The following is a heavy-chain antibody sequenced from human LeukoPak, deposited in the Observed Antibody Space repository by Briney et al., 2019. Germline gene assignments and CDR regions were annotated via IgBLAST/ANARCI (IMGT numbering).Heavy chain of an antibody. V-gene: IGHV3-7*04. J-gene: IGHJ4*02. CDR1: GFTFSRSW. CDR2: LKEDGSQK. Sequence: PGGSLRLSCAASGFTFSRSWMIWVRQAPGKGLGWVANLKEDGSQKFYVDSVKGRFTISRDNARNSLYLQMSSLRAEDTAVYYRARGFSDCWGQGTLVTVSS. CDR3: ARGFSDC.